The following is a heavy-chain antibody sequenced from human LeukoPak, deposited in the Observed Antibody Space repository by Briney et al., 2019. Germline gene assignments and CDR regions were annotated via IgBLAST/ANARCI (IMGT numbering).Heavy chain of an antibody. V-gene: IGHV5-51*01. CDR1: GYSFSSYW. CDR2: IHPGDSDT. J-gene: IGHJ4*02. D-gene: IGHD4-17*01. CDR3: ARRTYGEGDYYFDY. Sequence: GESLKISCKGSGYSFSSYWIGWVRQKPGKGLEWMGIIHPGDSDTRYSPSFLGQVTISADKSISTAYLQWSSLKASDTAMYYCARRTYGEGDYYFDYWGQGTLVTVSS.